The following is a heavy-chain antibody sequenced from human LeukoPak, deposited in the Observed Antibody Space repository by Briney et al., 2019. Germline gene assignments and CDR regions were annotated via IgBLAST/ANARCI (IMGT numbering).Heavy chain of an antibody. J-gene: IGHJ5*02. V-gene: IGHV6-1*01. D-gene: IGHD2-2*01. CDR3: ARRLTQYDCFDP. CDR1: GDSVSSNSVT. Sequence: SQTLSLTCALSGDSVSSNSVTWNWIRQSPSRGLEWLGRTYYRSTWYNDYAVSVRGRITVNPDTSKNQFSLHLNSVTPEDTTVYYCARRLTQYDCFDPWGQGILVTVSS. CDR2: TYYRSTWYN.